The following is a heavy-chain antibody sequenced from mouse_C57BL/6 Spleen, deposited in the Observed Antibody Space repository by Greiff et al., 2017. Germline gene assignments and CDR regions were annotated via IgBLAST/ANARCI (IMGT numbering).Heavy chain of an antibody. Sequence: VQLQQSGPELVKPGASVKISCKASGYSFTDYNMNWVQQSNGKSLEWIGVINPNFGTTSYNQKVKGKATLTVDQSSSTAYMQLNSLTSEDSAVYYCARIGDYYVEGFAYWGQGTLVTVSA. D-gene: IGHD1-1*01. CDR3: ARIGDYYVEGFAY. CDR2: INPNFGTT. V-gene: IGHV1-39*01. CDR1: GYSFTDYN. J-gene: IGHJ3*01.